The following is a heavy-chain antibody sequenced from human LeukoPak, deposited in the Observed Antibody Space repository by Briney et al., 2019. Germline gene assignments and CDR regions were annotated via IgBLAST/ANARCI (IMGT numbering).Heavy chain of an antibody. D-gene: IGHD2-15*01. J-gene: IGHJ5*02. CDR1: GFTFSSYG. Sequence: GGSLRLSCASSGFTFSSYGRSCVGQAPGKGLEWVSAISGSGGNTYYADSVKGRFTISRDNSKNTLYLQMNSLSAEDTAVYYCAKGFVVVVSATQSSWFDPWGQGTLVTVSS. V-gene: IGHV3-23*01. CDR3: AKGFVVVVSATQSSWFDP. CDR2: ISGSGGNT.